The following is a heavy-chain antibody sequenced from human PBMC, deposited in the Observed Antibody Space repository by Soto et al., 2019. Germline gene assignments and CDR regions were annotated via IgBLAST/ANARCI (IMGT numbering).Heavy chain of an antibody. J-gene: IGHJ6*02. CDR1: VFTFRIYS. D-gene: IGHD6-6*01. V-gene: IGHV3-21*01. CDR2: ISGSSSYI. CDR3: ATAPILGYSSSHYYYYYGMDV. Sequence: GGSLLLSCASSVFTFRIYSMAWVRQAPGKGLELVSSISGSSSYIYYADPGKGRFTISRDNAKNSLYLQMNSLRAEDTAVYYCATAPILGYSSSHYYYYYGMDVWGQGTTVTVPS.